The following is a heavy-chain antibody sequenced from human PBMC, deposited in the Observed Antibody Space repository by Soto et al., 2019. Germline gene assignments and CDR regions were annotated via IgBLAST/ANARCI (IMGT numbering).Heavy chain of an antibody. D-gene: IGHD2-2*01. J-gene: IGHJ5*02. V-gene: IGHV4-4*02. CDR3: ARVRQYCSGTSCYLDP. Sequence: TLSLTCAVSGGSISSSNWWHWVRQPPGKGLEWIGEIHHSGTTNYNPSLKSRVAISVDKSKNQFSLKLNSVTAADTAVYYCARVRQYCSGTSCYLDPWGQGTLVTVSS. CDR2: IHHSGTT. CDR1: GGSISSSNW.